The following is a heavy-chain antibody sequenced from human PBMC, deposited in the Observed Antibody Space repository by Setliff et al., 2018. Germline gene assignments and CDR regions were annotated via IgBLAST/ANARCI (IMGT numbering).Heavy chain of an antibody. CDR3: ARDRDDGSSFAEYFQH. CDR2: IWNDGRNK. D-gene: IGHD6-6*01. CDR1: GFTFSSYA. J-gene: IGHJ1*01. V-gene: IGHV3-33*08. Sequence: GGSLRLSCAASGFTFSSYAMHWVRQAPGKGLEWVAVIWNDGRNKFYADSVYGRFTVSRDNSKNTLYLQMNSLRAEDTAVYCCARDRDDGSSFAEYFQHWGQGTLVTVSS.